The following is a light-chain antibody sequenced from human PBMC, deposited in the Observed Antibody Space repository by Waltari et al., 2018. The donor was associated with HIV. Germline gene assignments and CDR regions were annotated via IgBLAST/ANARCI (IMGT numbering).Light chain of an antibody. V-gene: IGLV2-14*01. Sequence: QSALTQPASVSGSPGQSITISSTGTTSDVGGQTYVSWSQKHPGKAPKLLIYDVSNRPSGVSNRFSGSKSGNTASLTISGLQAEDEADYYCSSYTRSSTLFGGGTKLTVL. J-gene: IGLJ2*01. CDR2: DVS. CDR3: SSYTRSSTL. CDR1: TSDVGGQTY.